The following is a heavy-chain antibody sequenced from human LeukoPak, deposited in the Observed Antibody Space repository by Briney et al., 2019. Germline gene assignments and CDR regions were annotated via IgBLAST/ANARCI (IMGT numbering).Heavy chain of an antibody. D-gene: IGHD3-3*01. CDR1: GFTFSSYS. J-gene: IGHJ6*03. Sequence: GRSLRLSCAASGFTFSSYSMNWVRQAPGKGLEWVSSISSSSSLHYADSVKGRVTISRDNAKNSLYLQMNSLRAEDTAVHYCARGTIFGVVPMDVWGKGTTVTVSS. CDR2: ISSSSSL. CDR3: ARGTIFGVVPMDV. V-gene: IGHV3-69-1*01.